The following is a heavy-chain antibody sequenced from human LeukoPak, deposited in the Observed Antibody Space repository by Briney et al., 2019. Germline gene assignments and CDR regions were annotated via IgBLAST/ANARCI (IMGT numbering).Heavy chain of an antibody. V-gene: IGHV1-8*01. Sequence: ASVKVSCKASGYTFTSYDINWVRQATGQGLEWMGWMNPNSGNTGYAQKFQGRVTMTRNTSISTAYMELSSLRSEDTAVYYCARGGQLWLDDAFDIWGQGTMVTVSS. CDR2: MNPNSGNT. CDR1: GYTFTSYD. D-gene: IGHD5-18*01. CDR3: ARGGQLWLDDAFDI. J-gene: IGHJ3*02.